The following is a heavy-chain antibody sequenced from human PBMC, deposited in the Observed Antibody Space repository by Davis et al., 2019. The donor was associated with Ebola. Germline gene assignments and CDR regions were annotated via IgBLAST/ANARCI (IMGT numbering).Heavy chain of an antibody. CDR2: TNQGGGEK. D-gene: IGHD3-10*01. CDR3: AKSGLPGAYEI. Sequence: PGGSLRLSCAASGFIFSGYWMTWVRQAPGKGLEWVANTNQGGGEKYYVDSVKGRFTISRDNTKDSLYLQMNGLRDEDTAVYYCAKSGLPGAYEIWGQGVMVIVSP. V-gene: IGHV3-7*03. J-gene: IGHJ3*02. CDR1: GFIFSGYW.